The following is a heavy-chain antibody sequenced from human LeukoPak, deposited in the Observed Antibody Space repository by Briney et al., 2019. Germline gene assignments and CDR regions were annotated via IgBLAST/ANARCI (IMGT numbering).Heavy chain of an antibody. D-gene: IGHD6-6*01. CDR1: GFTFSSYW. Sequence: PGGSLRLSCAASGFTFSSYWMSWVRQAPGKGLEWVANIKQDGSEKYYVDSVKGRFTISRDNAKNLLYLQMNSLRAEDTAVYYCARDMWSSSSFFFYYGMDVWGQGTTVTVSS. CDR2: IKQDGSEK. V-gene: IGHV3-7*01. J-gene: IGHJ6*02. CDR3: ARDMWSSSSFFFYYGMDV.